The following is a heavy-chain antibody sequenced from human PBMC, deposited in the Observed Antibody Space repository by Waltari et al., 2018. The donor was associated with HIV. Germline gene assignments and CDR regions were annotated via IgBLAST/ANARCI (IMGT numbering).Heavy chain of an antibody. CDR1: GGSFSGYF. J-gene: IGHJ4*02. Sequence: QVQLQQWGAGLLKPSETLSLTCAVYGGSFSGYFWSWIRQPPGKGLEWIGEINHGGSTTYNPSLKSRVTISVDTSKNQFSLNLSSVTAADTGVYYCARARDSIYYFDYWGQGTLVTASS. CDR3: ARARDSIYYFDY. D-gene: IGHD3-3*01. CDR2: INHGGST. V-gene: IGHV4-34*01.